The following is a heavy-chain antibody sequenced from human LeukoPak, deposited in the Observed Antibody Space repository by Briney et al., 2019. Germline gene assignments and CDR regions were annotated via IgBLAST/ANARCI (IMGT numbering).Heavy chain of an antibody. CDR3: TRGYSGVGIYAFDI. D-gene: IGHD1-26*01. CDR1: GFTFSSYA. Sequence: GGSLRLSCAASGFTFSSYAMSWVRQAPGKGLEWVSAISGSGGSTYYADSVKGRFTISRDNSKNTLYLQMNSLRAEDTAVYWCTRGYSGVGIYAFDIWDQGTMVTVSS. CDR2: ISGSGGST. V-gene: IGHV3-23*01. J-gene: IGHJ3*02.